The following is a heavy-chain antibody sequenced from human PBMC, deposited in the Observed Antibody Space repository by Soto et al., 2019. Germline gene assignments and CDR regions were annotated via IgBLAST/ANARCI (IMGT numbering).Heavy chain of an antibody. D-gene: IGHD4-17*01. Sequence: SVKVSCKASGGTFSSYTISWVRQAPGQGLEWMGRIIPILGIANYAQKFQGRVTITADKSTSTAYMELSSLRSEDTAVYYCARDRETTVTTWYYYYYMDVWGKGTTVTVSS. V-gene: IGHV1-69*04. J-gene: IGHJ6*03. CDR1: GGTFSSYT. CDR3: ARDRETTVTTWYYYYYMDV. CDR2: IIPILGIA.